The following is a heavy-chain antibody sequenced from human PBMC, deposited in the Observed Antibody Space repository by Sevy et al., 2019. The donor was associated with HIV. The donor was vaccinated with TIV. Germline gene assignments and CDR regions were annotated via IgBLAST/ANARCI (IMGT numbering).Heavy chain of an antibody. CDR1: GFTVSSNY. D-gene: IGHD3-16*01. J-gene: IGHJ4*02. CDR2: IYSNGNT. Sequence: GGSLRLSCAASGFTVSSNYMTWVRQAPGKGLGWVSIIYSNGNTYYTDSVKGRFTVSRDNSNNALYLQMNSLKAEDTAVYYCARLIGYWGQGTLVTVSS. V-gene: IGHV3-53*01. CDR3: ARLIGY.